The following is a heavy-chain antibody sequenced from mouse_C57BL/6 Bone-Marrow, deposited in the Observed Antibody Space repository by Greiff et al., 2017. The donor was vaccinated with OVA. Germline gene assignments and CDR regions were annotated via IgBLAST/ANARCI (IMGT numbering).Heavy chain of an antibody. D-gene: IGHD1-1*01. CDR1: GYTFTSYW. V-gene: IGHV1-64*01. CDR3: ARSLVPYYYGYY. Sequence: QVQLQQPGAELVKPGASVKLSCKASGYTFTSYWMHWVKQRPGQGLEWIGMIHPNSGSTNYNEKFKSKATLTVDKSSSTAYMQLSSLTSEDSAVYYCARSLVPYYYGYYWGQGTTLTVSS. CDR2: IHPNSGST. J-gene: IGHJ2*01.